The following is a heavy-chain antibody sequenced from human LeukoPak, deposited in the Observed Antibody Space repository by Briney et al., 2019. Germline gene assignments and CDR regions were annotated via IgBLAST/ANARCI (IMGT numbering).Heavy chain of an antibody. CDR3: AREASGMDV. V-gene: IGHV1-3*04. CDR2: INTGNTNT. Sequence: ASVKVSCKASGYTFSTYIIHWVRQAPGQGLEWVGWINTGNTNTGYSQKFPDRVTISTDKSPSTVYMQLRSLTPEDTAVYYCAREASGMDVWGQGTMVTVPS. CDR1: GYTFSTYI. J-gene: IGHJ6*02.